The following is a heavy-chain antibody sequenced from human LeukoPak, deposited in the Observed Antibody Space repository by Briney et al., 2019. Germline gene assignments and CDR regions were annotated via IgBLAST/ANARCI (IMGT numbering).Heavy chain of an antibody. Sequence: GRSLRLSCAASGFTFSSYAMSWVRQAPVKGLEWVSAISGSGGSTYYADSVKGRFTISRDNSKNTLYLQMNSLRAEDTAVYYCAKDRFYYDSSGYYYGWYDYWGQGTLVTVSS. CDR3: AKDRFYYDSSGYYYGWYDY. V-gene: IGHV3-23*01. J-gene: IGHJ4*02. D-gene: IGHD3-22*01. CDR1: GFTFSSYA. CDR2: ISGSGGST.